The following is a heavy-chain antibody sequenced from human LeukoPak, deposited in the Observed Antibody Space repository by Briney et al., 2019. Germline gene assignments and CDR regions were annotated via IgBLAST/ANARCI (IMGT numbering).Heavy chain of an antibody. CDR3: ARTDYGDTTFDY. V-gene: IGHV4-34*01. CDR1: GGSFSGYY. D-gene: IGHD4-17*01. Sequence: SETLPLTCAVYGGSFSGYYWSWIRQPPGKGLEWIGEINHSGSTNYNPSLKSRVTISVDTSKNQFSLKLSSVTAADTAVYYCARTDYGDTTFDYWGQGTLVTVSS. J-gene: IGHJ4*02. CDR2: INHSGST.